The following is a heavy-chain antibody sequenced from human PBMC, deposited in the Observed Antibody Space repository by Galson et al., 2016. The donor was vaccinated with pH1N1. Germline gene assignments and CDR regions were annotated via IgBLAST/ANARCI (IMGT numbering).Heavy chain of an antibody. CDR1: GFIFSDYH. V-gene: IGHV3-72*01. CDR3: SRVLEGGVDV. J-gene: IGHJ6*02. Sequence: RLSCAVSGFIFSDYHMDWVRQAPGKGLEWVGRSKKKVNGYSTEYATSVEGRFIISRDESQNSMYLQMSYLRLEDTAVYFCSRVLEGGVDVWGQGTTVIVSS. CDR2: SKKKVNGYST.